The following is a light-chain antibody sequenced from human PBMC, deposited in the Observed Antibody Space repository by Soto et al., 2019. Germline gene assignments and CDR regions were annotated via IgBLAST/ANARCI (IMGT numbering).Light chain of an antibody. CDR1: SSDVGSYNL. CDR3: SSYSGSSTFVI. V-gene: IGLV2-23*02. J-gene: IGLJ2*01. CDR2: EVS. Sequence: QSVLTQPASVSGSPGQSITISCTGTSSDVGSYNLVSWFRQYPGKAPKLMIYEVSKWPSGVSNRFSGSKSGNTASLTIAGLQAEDEDDYSCSSYSGSSTFVIFGGGTKVTVL.